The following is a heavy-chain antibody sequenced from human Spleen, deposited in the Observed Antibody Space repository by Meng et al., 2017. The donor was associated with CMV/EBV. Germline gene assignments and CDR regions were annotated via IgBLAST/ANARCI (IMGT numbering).Heavy chain of an antibody. CDR3: ARAPDKYYYESD. J-gene: IGHJ1*01. D-gene: IGHD3-22*01. CDR2: INPISGDT. V-gene: IGHV1-2*02. Sequence: CQTSGYTFNAYFIHWVRPAPGQGLEWMGSINPISGDTVFAPKFHGKVTLTRATSISTAYMELSNLRSDDTAVYYCARAPDKYYYESDWGQGTLVTVSS. CDR1: GYTFNAYF.